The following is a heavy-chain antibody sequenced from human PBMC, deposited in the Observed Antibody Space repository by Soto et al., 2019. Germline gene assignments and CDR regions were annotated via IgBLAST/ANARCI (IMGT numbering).Heavy chain of an antibody. CDR2: VDGSGYST. V-gene: IGHV3-23*01. J-gene: IGHJ4*02. D-gene: IGHD6-6*01. CDR1: GFTFISYA. CDR3: AKDLPAGRGGVYFDY. Sequence: EVQLLESGGGLVQPGGSLRLSCAASGFTFISYAMSWVRQAPGKGLEWVSAVDGSGYSTYYADSVKGRFTISGDNSKNTLYLQMNSLRAEDTAVYFCAKDLPAGRGGVYFDYWGQGALVIVSS.